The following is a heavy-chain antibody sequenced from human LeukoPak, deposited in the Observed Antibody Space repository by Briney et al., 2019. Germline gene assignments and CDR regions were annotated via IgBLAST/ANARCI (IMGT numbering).Heavy chain of an antibody. CDR2: ISYDGSNK. CDR3: ARGPLRGGAVDY. CDR1: GFTFSSYA. V-gene: IGHV3-30-3*01. Sequence: PGGSLRLSCAASGFTFSSYAMHWVRQAPGKGLEWVAVISYDGSNKYYADSVKGRFTISRDNSKNTLYLQMNSLRAEDTAVYYCARGPLRGGAVDYWGQGTLVTVSS. J-gene: IGHJ4*02. D-gene: IGHD3-16*01.